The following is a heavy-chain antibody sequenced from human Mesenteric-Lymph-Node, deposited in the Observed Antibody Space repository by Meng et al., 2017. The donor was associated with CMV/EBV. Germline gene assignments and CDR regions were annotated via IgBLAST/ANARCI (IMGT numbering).Heavy chain of an antibody. CDR1: GFTVGSNY. V-gene: IGHV3-53*01. D-gene: IGHD4-17*01. CDR3: ARIDYGDYGDY. J-gene: IGHJ4*02. Sequence: GGSLRLSCAASGFTVGSNYVSWVRQAPGKGLEWVSVIYSGGSTYYADSVKGRFTISRDNSKNTLYLQMNSLRAEDTAVYYCARIDYGDYGDYWGQGTTVTVSS. CDR2: IYSGGST.